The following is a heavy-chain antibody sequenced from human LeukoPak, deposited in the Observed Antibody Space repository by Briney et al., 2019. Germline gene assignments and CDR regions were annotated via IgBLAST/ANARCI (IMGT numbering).Heavy chain of an antibody. CDR2: LSSSGTFI. CDR3: ALKGPDY. CDR1: GFTFSSYS. Sequence: GGSLRLSCVASGFTFSSYSMNWVRKAQGKGLEWVSYLSSSGTFIYYADSVKGRFTISRDNAKNSLYLQMSSLRDEDTAVYFCALKGPDYWGQGTLVTVSS. V-gene: IGHV3-48*02. J-gene: IGHJ4*02.